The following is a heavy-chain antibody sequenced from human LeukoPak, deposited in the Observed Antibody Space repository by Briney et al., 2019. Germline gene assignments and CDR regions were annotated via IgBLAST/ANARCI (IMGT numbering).Heavy chain of an antibody. CDR1: GFTFSSYG. D-gene: IGHD1-26*01. CDR2: IRYDGSNK. Sequence: PGGSLRLSCAASGFTFSSYGMHWVRQAPAKLLEWVAFIRYDGSNKYYADSRKGRFTISRDNSKNTLYLQMNSLRAEDTAVYSCAKDSGSYWADYFDYWGQGTLVTVSS. CDR3: AKDSGSYWADYFDY. V-gene: IGHV3-30*02. J-gene: IGHJ4*02.